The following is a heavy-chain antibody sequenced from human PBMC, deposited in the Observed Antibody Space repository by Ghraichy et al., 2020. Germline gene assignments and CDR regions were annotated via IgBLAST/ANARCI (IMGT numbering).Heavy chain of an antibody. CDR3: AIFSLT. J-gene: IGHJ5*02. D-gene: IGHD3-3*01. CDR2: ISGSGGII. CDR1: AFNFSTYA. V-gene: IGHV3-23*01. Sequence: GGSLRLSCAASAFNFSTYAMDWVRQAPGKGLQWVSVISGSGGIIYYADSVKGRFTISRDNSRNTLYLHMNSLRADDTAVYYCAIFSLTWGQGTLVTVSS.